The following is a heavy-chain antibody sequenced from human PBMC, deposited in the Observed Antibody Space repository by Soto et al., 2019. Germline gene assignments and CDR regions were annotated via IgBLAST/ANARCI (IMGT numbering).Heavy chain of an antibody. CDR1: GFTFSSYA. CDR2: ISYDGSNK. J-gene: IGHJ6*02. V-gene: IGHV3-30-3*01. D-gene: IGHD2-15*01. CDR3: ARDVYCSGGSCYSRYYYYGMDV. Sequence: QVQLVESGGGVVQPGRSLRLSCAASGFTFSSYAMHWVRQAPGKGLEWVAVISYDGSNKYYADSVKGRFTISRDNSKNXXYXQXISLRAEDTAVYYCARDVYCSGGSCYSRYYYYGMDVWGQGTTVTVSS.